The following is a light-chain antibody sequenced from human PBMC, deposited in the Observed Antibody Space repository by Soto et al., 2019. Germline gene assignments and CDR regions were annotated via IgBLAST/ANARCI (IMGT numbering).Light chain of an antibody. V-gene: IGKV3-20*01. CDR1: QSVSSNY. CDR3: QQYGSSPPYT. J-gene: IGKJ2*01. Sequence: EIVLTQSPGTLSLSPGERATLSCRASQSVSSNYLAWYQQKPGQAPRLLIYGASSRATGIPDRFSGSGSGSDFTLTLSRPEPEAFAVYYCQQYGSSPPYTFGQGTKLEIK. CDR2: GAS.